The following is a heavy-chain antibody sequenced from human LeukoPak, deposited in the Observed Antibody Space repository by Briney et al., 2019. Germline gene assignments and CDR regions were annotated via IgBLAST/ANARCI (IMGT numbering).Heavy chain of an antibody. Sequence: GGSLRLSCAASGFTFSSYSMNWVRQAPGKGLEWISSISTSSSYIYYADSVKGRFTISRDNAKNSLYLQMNSLTTEDTAVYYCARGGDCSTTSCFFDYWGQGTLVTVSS. V-gene: IGHV3-21*01. D-gene: IGHD2-2*01. CDR3: ARGGDCSTTSCFFDY. J-gene: IGHJ4*02. CDR2: ISTSSSYI. CDR1: GFTFSSYS.